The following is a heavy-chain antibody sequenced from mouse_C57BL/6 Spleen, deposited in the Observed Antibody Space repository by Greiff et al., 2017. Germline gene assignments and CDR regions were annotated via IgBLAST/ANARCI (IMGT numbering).Heavy chain of an antibody. Sequence: DVKLQESGPELVKPGASVKMSCKASGYTFTDYNMYWVKQSHGMSLEWIGYINPNNGGTSYNQKLKGKATLPVNKSSNTAYMELRSLTSEDSSVYYCARHYSNYVGCAYWGQGTLVTVSA. CDR1: GYTFTDYN. V-gene: IGHV1-22*01. D-gene: IGHD2-5*01. CDR2: INPNNGGT. J-gene: IGHJ3*01. CDR3: ARHYSNYVGCAY.